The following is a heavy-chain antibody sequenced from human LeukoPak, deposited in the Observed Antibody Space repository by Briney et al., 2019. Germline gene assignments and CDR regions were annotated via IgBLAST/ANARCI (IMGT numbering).Heavy chain of an antibody. CDR2: INHSGST. CDR1: GGSFSGYY. D-gene: IGHD3-10*01. CDR3: ARGYYGSGSVEYFDY. V-gene: IGHV4-34*01. J-gene: IGHJ4*02. Sequence: SETLSLTCAVYGGSFSGYYWSWIRQPPGKGLEWIGEINHSGSTNYNPSLKSRVTISVDTSKNQFSLKLSFVTAADTAVYYCARGYYGSGSVEYFDYWGQGTLVTVSS.